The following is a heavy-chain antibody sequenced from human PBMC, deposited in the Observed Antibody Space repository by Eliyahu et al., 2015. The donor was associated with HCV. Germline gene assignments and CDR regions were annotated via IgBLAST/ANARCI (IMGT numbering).Heavy chain of an antibody. Sequence: QITLKESGPTLVKPTQTLTLTCSFSGFSLTPSGVGVAWIRQPPGRALEWLALISWDDDKYYSSSLRTRLTIIKDTSKNQVVLTMTSMDPMDTATYYCARRPRGRGFTYGFLDSWGQGTLVTVSS. CDR2: ISWDDDK. CDR1: GFSLTPSGVG. CDR3: ARRPRGRGFTYGFLDS. D-gene: IGHD5-18*01. V-gene: IGHV2-5*02. J-gene: IGHJ4*02.